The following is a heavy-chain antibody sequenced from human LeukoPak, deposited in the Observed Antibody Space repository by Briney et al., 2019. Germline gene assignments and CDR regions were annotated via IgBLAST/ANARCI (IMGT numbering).Heavy chain of an antibody. CDR1: DLTRTSYA. J-gene: IGHJ6*02. CDR2: ISGADGST. Sequence: GGSLRLSCEASDLTRTSYAMGWVRQAPGKGLEWVSLISGADGSTYYVDSVKGRFTISRGNSKNTLYLQMNSLRAEDTAVYYCAKDLGTVSTHNHNHGMDVSCQGTTVTVSS. D-gene: IGHD1-14*01. CDR3: AKDLGTVSTHNHNHGMDV. V-gene: IGHV3-23*01.